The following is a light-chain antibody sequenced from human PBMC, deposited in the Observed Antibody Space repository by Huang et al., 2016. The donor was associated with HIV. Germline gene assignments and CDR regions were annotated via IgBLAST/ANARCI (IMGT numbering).Light chain of an antibody. Sequence: DIVMIQSPDSLAVSLGERANIKCRSSQSVLYSSNSKNYLAWFQQKPGQAPRLLIYGASSRESGVPDRFSGSGSGTDFTLTISSLEAEDAAVYYCQQYYSIPQTFGQGTKVEI. CDR1: QSVLYSSNSKNY. V-gene: IGKV4-1*01. CDR2: GAS. J-gene: IGKJ1*01. CDR3: QQYYSIPQT.